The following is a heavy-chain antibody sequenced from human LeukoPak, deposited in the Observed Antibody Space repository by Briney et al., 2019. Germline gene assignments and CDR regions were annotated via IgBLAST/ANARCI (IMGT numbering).Heavy chain of an antibody. J-gene: IGHJ3*02. Sequence: SETLSLTCTVSGGSLTRYHWGWIRQPPGKGLEWIGYINYSGSTNYSPSLESRVTISLDTSKNQFSLQLSSVTAADTAVYYCARRGVGATTWDAFDIWGQGTSVTVSS. CDR1: GGSLTRYH. D-gene: IGHD1-26*01. V-gene: IGHV4-59*08. CDR3: ARRGVGATTWDAFDI. CDR2: INYSGST.